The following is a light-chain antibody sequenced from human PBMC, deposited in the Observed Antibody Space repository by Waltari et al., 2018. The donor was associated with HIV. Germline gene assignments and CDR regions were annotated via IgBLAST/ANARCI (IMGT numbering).Light chain of an antibody. J-gene: IGLJ1*01. V-gene: IGLV2-8*01. Sequence: HSALTQPPSASGSPGQSVTISCAGTSSDVGVYNYVSWYQQHPGKAPKLMIYEISKRPSGVPDRFSGSKSGNTASLTVSGLQAEDEADYYCISYAGSNNYVFGTGTKVTVL. CDR1: SSDVGVYNY. CDR2: EIS. CDR3: ISYAGSNNYV.